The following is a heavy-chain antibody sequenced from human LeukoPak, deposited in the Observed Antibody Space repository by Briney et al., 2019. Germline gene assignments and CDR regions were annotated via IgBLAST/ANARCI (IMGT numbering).Heavy chain of an antibody. J-gene: IGHJ3*02. Sequence: SSETLSLTCAVYGGSFSGYYWSWIRQPPGKGLEWIGEINHSGSTNYNPSLKSRVTISVDKSKNQFSLKLSSVTAADTAVYYCAGDTAMADAFDIWGQGTMVTVSS. CDR3: AGDTAMADAFDI. CDR2: INHSGST. CDR1: GGSFSGYY. V-gene: IGHV4-34*01. D-gene: IGHD5-18*01.